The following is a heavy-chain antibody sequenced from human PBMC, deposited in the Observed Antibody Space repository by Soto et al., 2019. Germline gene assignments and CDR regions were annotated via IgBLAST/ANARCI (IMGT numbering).Heavy chain of an antibody. D-gene: IGHD2-21*01. Sequence: QVQLQESGPGLVKPSQTLSLTCTVSGGSISSGGYYWSWIRQHPGKGLEWIGYIYYSGSTYYNPSLKSRVIISVDTSKNQFSLKLSSVTAADTAVYYCAREHMKGVYFDYWGQGTLVTVSS. V-gene: IGHV4-31*03. CDR1: GGSISSGGYY. CDR2: IYYSGST. J-gene: IGHJ4*02. CDR3: AREHMKGVYFDY.